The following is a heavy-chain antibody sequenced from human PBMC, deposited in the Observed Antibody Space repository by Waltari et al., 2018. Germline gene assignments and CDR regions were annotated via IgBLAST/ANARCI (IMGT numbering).Heavy chain of an antibody. CDR2: IHYTGST. J-gene: IGHJ3*02. CDR3: VRHVHDDSGVDAFDI. V-gene: IGHV4-38-2*02. Sequence: QVQLQQSGPGLVKPAETLSLTCTVSGYSSGYYWGWIRQPPGKGLEWIGSIHYTGSTYYNPSLKSRVTISGDTSKKQFSLRLSSVTAADTTVYYCVRHVHDDSGVDAFDIWGRGPVVTVSS. CDR1: GYSSGYY. D-gene: IGHD3-22*01.